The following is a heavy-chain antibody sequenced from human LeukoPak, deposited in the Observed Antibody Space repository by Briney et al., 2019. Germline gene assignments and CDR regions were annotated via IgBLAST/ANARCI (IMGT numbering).Heavy chain of an antibody. Sequence: GESLKISCKGSGYSFASYWITWVRQMPGKGLEWMGNVYPGDSDTRYSPSFQGQVTISADKSISTAYLQWSSLKASDTAMYYCASRSNWYPARSNDDAFDIWGQGTMVTVSS. D-gene: IGHD7-27*01. CDR2: VYPGDSDT. CDR3: ASRSNWYPARSNDDAFDI. CDR1: GYSFASYW. J-gene: IGHJ3*02. V-gene: IGHV5-51*01.